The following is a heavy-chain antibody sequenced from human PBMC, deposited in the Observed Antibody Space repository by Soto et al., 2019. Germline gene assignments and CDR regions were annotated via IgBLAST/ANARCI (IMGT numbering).Heavy chain of an antibody. CDR3: ARLPIQRGNTAMVYYYYYGMDV. CDR1: GGTFSSYA. J-gene: IGHJ6*02. D-gene: IGHD5-18*01. V-gene: IGHV1-69*13. CDR2: IIPIFGTA. Sequence: ASVKVSCKASGGTFSSYAISWVRQAPLQGLEWMGGIIPIFGTANYAQKFQGRVTITADESTSTAYMELSSLRSEDTAVYYCARLPIQRGNTAMVYYYYYGMDVWGQGSSVTVSS.